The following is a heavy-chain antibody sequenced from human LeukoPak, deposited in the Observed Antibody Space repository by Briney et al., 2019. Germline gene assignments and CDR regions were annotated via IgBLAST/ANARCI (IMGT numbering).Heavy chain of an antibody. CDR1: GFTVSSNS. V-gene: IGHV3-53*01. Sequence: GGSLRLSCTVSGFTVSSNSMSWVRQAPGEGLEWVSFIYSDNTHYSDSVKGRFTISRDNSKNTLYLQMNSLRAEDMAVYYCARRAGAYSHPYDYWGQGTLVTVSS. J-gene: IGHJ4*02. CDR3: ARRAGAYSHPYDY. CDR2: IYSDNT. D-gene: IGHD4/OR15-4a*01.